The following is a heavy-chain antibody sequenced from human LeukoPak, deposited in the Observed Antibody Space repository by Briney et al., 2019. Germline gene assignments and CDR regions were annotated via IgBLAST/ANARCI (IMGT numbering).Heavy chain of an antibody. V-gene: IGHV3-7*01. CDR2: IKRDGSEK. J-gene: IGHJ6*03. Sequence: GGSLRLSCAASGFTFSNYWMSWVRQAPGKGLEWVASIKRDGSEKYYVDSVKGRFTISKDNTKNSLYLQMNSLRAEDTAVYYCASFADFWSGYYDYYYMDVWGKGTTVTVSS. D-gene: IGHD3-3*01. CDR3: ASFADFWSGYYDYYYMDV. CDR1: GFTFSNYW.